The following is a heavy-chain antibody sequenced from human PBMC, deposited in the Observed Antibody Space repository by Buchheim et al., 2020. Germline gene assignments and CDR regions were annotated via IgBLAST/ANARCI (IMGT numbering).Heavy chain of an antibody. D-gene: IGHD2-2*03. Sequence: EVQLVESGGGLVQPGGSLRLSCAASGFTFSSYWMSWVRQAPGKGLEWVANIKQDGSEKYYVDSVKGRFTISRDNAKNSLYLQMNSLRAEDTAVYYCARDLFGYCSSTSCYGDDYFDYWGQGTL. CDR2: IKQDGSEK. CDR3: ARDLFGYCSSTSCYGDDYFDY. CDR1: GFTFSSYW. V-gene: IGHV3-7*03. J-gene: IGHJ4*02.